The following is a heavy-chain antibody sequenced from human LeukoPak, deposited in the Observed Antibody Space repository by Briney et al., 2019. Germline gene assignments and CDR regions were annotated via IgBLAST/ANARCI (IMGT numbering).Heavy chain of an antibody. CDR1: GFTFRSYA. D-gene: IGHD1-26*01. CDR3: TKGADSGSYNADY. CDR2: ISGGGSTT. V-gene: IGHV3-23*01. J-gene: IGHJ4*02. Sequence: GGSLRLSCAASGFTFRSYAMSWVRQAPGKGLEWVSGISGGGSTTYGVDSVKGRFTIFRDNSKNTLYLQMNSLRAGDTAVYYCTKGADSGSYNADYWGQGTLVTVSS.